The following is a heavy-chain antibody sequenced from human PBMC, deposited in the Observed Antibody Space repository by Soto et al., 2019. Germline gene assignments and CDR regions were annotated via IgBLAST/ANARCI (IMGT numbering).Heavy chain of an antibody. CDR2: IYYTGST. CDR3: ARQMDSSSWYWWFDP. J-gene: IGHJ5*02. D-gene: IGHD6-13*01. CDR1: GDSINNYY. Sequence: SETLSLTCTVSGDSINNYYWSWIRQPPGKRLEWIGYIYYTGSTTYNPSLESRVTMSVDTSKNQFSLKLSSVTAADTAVYYCARQMDSSSWYWWFDPWGQGTLVTVSS. V-gene: IGHV4-59*08.